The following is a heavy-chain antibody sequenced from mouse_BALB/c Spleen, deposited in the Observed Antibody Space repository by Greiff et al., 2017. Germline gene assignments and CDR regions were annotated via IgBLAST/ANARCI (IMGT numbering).Heavy chain of an antibody. CDR2: IDPSDSET. J-gene: IGHJ2*01. CDR3: ARAGFIIDY. Sequence: VQLQESGPQLVRPGASVKISCKASGYSFTSYWMHWVKQRPGQGLEWIGMIDPSDSETRLNQKFKDKATLTVDKSSSTAYMQLSSPTSEDSAVYYCARAGFIIDYWGQGTTLTVSS. CDR1: GYSFTSYW. D-gene: IGHD1-1*01. V-gene: IGHV1S126*01.